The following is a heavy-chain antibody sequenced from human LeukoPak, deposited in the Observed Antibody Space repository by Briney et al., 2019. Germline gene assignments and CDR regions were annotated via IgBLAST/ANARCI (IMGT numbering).Heavy chain of an antibody. CDR3: ARGETWWEQRRYFDF. J-gene: IGHJ4*02. Sequence: ASVKVSCKASGYTFTGYYIHWVRQAPGQGLEWMGWINPNSDGTDYAQKFQGRVTMTSDASINTAYMELSRLTPDDTAMYYCARGETWWEQRRYFDFWGQGTLVSVAS. V-gene: IGHV1-2*02. CDR1: GYTFTGYY. D-gene: IGHD1-26*01. CDR2: INPNSDGT.